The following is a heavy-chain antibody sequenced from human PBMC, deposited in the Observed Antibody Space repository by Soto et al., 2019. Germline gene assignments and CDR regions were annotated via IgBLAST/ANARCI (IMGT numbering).Heavy chain of an antibody. Sequence: PGGSLRLSCAASGFTFSSYWMHWVRQAPGKGLVWVSRINSDGSSTSYADSVKGRFTISRDNAKNTLYLQMNSLRAEDTAVYYCARNYDFWSGWSYMDVWGKGTTVTVSS. CDR2: INSDGSST. J-gene: IGHJ6*03. CDR3: ARNYDFWSGWSYMDV. D-gene: IGHD3-3*01. V-gene: IGHV3-74*01. CDR1: GFTFSSYW.